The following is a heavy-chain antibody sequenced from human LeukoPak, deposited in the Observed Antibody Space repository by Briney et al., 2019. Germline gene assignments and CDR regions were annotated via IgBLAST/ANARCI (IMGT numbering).Heavy chain of an antibody. V-gene: IGHV1-69*04. CDR2: IIPILGIA. CDR1: GGTFSIYA. J-gene: IGHJ4*02. CDR3: ARVATYYDILTGYHDPYYFDY. D-gene: IGHD3-9*01. Sequence: GSSVKVSCKSSGGTFSIYAISWVRPAPGQGLEWMGRIIPILGIANYAQKFQGRVTITADKSTSTAYMELSSLRSEDTAVYYCARVATYYDILTGYHDPYYFDYWGQGTLVTVSS.